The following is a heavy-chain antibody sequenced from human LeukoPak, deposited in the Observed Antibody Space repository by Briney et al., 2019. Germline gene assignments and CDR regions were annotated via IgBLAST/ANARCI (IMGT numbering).Heavy chain of an antibody. Sequence: SETLSLTCTVSGGSISSGGYYWSWIRQHPGKGLEWIGYIYYRGSTYYNPSLKSRVTISVDTSKNQFSLKLSSVTAADTAVYYCARARTTVTYIFDYWGQGTLVTVSS. J-gene: IGHJ4*02. CDR2: IYYRGST. CDR1: GGSISSGGYY. CDR3: ARARTTVTYIFDY. V-gene: IGHV4-31*03. D-gene: IGHD4-17*01.